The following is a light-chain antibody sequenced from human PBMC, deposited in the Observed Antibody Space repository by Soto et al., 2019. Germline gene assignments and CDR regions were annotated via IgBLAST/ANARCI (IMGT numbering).Light chain of an antibody. V-gene: IGKV3-11*01. J-gene: IGKJ4*01. CDR1: QSVSRY. CDR2: DAS. Sequence: EIVLTQSPATLSLSPGERATLSCRASQSVSRYLAWYQQKPGQAPRLLIYDASSRATGIPARFSGSGSGTDFTLTISSLQSEDFAVYYCQQYNNWPPLTFGGGTKVDIK. CDR3: QQYNNWPPLT.